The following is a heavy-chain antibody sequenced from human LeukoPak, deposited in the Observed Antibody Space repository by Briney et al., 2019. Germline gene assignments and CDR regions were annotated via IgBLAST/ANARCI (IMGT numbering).Heavy chain of an antibody. Sequence: SETLSLTCAVYGGSFSGYYWSWIRQPPGKGLEWIGEINHSGSTNYNPSLKSRVTISVDTSKNQFSLKLSSVTAADTAVYYCAGGAWLIDYWGQGTLVTVSS. CDR3: AGGAWLIDY. V-gene: IGHV4-34*01. J-gene: IGHJ4*02. D-gene: IGHD6-19*01. CDR1: GGSFSGYY. CDR2: INHSGST.